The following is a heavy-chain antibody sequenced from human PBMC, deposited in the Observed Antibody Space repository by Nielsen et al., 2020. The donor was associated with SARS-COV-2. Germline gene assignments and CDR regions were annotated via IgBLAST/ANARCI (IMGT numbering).Heavy chain of an antibody. CDR3: ARDGFVVVTARRGEYFQH. D-gene: IGHD2-21*02. V-gene: IGHV3-13*01. CDR1: GFTFSSYD. Sequence: GESLKISCAASGFTFSSYDMHWVRQATGKGLEWVSAIGTAGDTYYPGSVKGRLTISRDNSKNTLYLQMNSLRAEDTAVYYCARDGFVVVTARRGEYFQHWGQGTLVTVSS. CDR2: IGTAGDT. J-gene: IGHJ1*01.